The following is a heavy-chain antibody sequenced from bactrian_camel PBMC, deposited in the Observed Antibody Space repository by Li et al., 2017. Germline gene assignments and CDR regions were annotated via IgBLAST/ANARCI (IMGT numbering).Heavy chain of an antibody. CDR2: ISRDGDT. Sequence: VQLVESGGGSVDAGGSLRLSCTASTYNFSNCGMDWYRQIPGKERELVSHISRDGDTSYVESVKGRFTISVNNSENTLYLQMNSLELEDTAVYSCAADLAPVGWRPSTLSTCRYYYQGHGTQVTVS. D-gene: IGHD3*01. V-gene: IGHV3S53*01. CDR1: TYNFSNCG. J-gene: IGHJ4*01.